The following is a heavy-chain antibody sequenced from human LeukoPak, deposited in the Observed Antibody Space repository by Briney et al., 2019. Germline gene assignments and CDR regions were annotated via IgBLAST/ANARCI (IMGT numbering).Heavy chain of an antibody. D-gene: IGHD3-10*01. J-gene: IGHJ4*02. V-gene: IGHV3-9*01. CDR1: GFTFDDYA. CDR3: AKDIGDT. Sequence: QHGGSLRLSCAASGFTFDDYAMHWVRQAPGKGLEWVSGISWNSGSIGYADSVKGRFTISRDNAKNSLYLQMNSLRAEDTALHYCAKDIGDTWGQGTWSPSPQ. CDR2: ISWNSGSI.